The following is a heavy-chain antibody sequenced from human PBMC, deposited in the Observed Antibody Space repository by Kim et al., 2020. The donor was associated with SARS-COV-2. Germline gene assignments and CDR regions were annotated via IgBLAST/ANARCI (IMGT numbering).Heavy chain of an antibody. CDR3: ARGLDY. Sequence: LNRGGTNSTQKIQGRVPMTRDTSISTAYMELSSLGSDDTAVYYCARGLDYWGQGTLVTVSS. V-gene: IGHV1-2*02. J-gene: IGHJ4*02. CDR2: LNRGGT.